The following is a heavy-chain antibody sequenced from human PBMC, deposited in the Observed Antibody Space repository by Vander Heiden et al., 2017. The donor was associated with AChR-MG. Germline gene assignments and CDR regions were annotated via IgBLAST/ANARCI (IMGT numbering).Heavy chain of an antibody. CDR3: ARRYYDSSGIPN. D-gene: IGHD3-22*01. CDR2: IYYSGST. Sequence: QLQLQESGPGLVKPSETLSLTCTVSGGSISSSSYYWGWIRQPPGKGLEWIGSIYYSGSTYYNPSLKSRVTISVDTSKNQFSLKLSSVTAADTAVYYCARRYYDSSGIPNWGQGNLVTVSS. CDR1: GGSISSSSYY. J-gene: IGHJ4*02. V-gene: IGHV4-39*01.